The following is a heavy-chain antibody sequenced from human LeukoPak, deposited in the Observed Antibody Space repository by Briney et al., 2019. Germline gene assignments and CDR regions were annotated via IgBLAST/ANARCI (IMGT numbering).Heavy chain of an antibody. D-gene: IGHD7-27*01. CDR2: VIPIYGTP. J-gene: IGHJ6*02. Sequence: GASVKVSCKASGGSFSTSGFSWVRQAPGQGLEWMGGVIPIYGTPSYAQKSQGRVTITMDESTSTAYMELSSLRSEDTAVYYCARDHWGIVENGYDYFYYDMDVWGQGTTVTVSS. CDR1: GGSFSTSG. V-gene: IGHV1-69*05. CDR3: ARDHWGIVENGYDYFYYDMDV.